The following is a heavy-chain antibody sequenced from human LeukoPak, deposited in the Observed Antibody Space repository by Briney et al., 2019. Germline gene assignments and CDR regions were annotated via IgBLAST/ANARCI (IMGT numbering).Heavy chain of an antibody. V-gene: IGHV3-30*02. J-gene: IGHJ4*02. CDR2: IRYDGSNK. CDR3: AKDTTTVTKFDY. CDR1: GFTFSSYG. Sequence: GGSLRLSCAASGFTFSSYGMHWVRQAPGKGLEWVAFIRYDGSNKYYADSVKGRFTISRDNSKNTLYLQMNSLRAEDTAVYYCAKDTTTVTKFDYWGQGTLVTVSS. D-gene: IGHD4-17*01.